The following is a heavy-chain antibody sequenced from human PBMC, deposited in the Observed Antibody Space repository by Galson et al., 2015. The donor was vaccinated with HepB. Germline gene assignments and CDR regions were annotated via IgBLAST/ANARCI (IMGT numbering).Heavy chain of an antibody. Sequence: SLRLSCAASGFTFSDYYMSWIRQAPGKGLEWVSKVSSRGNYTDYADSVKGRFTISRDNAKNSLYLQMDSLRAGDTAVYYCARDSERMVVEPGGTTDYIYFYYMDVWGRGTTVSVSS. CDR2: VSSRGNYT. CDR1: GFTFSDYY. V-gene: IGHV3-11*06. J-gene: IGHJ6*03. CDR3: ARDSERMVVEPGGTTDYIYFYYMDV. D-gene: IGHD2-2*01.